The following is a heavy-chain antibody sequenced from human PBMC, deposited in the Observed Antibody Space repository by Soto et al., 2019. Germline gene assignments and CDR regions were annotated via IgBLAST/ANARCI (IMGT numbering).Heavy chain of an antibody. J-gene: IGHJ6*02. V-gene: IGHV3-23*01. D-gene: IGHD3-9*01. CDR2: ISGSGGST. Sequence: GESLKISCAASGFTFSSYAMSWVRQAPGKGLEWVSAISGSGGSTYYADSVKGRFTISRDNSKNTLYLQMNSLRAEDTAVYYCAKRLTLVSGNYGMDVWGQGTTVTVSS. CDR3: AKRLTLVSGNYGMDV. CDR1: GFTFSSYA.